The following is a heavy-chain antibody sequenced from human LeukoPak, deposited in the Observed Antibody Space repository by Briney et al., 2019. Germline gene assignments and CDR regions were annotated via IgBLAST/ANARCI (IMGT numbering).Heavy chain of an antibody. CDR2: FDPEDGET. J-gene: IGHJ3*02. V-gene: IGHV1-24*01. CDR3: ATEGGSGTTNDAFDI. CDR1: GYTLTELF. D-gene: IGHD1-1*01. Sequence: GASVKVSCKVSGYTLTELFMHWVRQAPGKGLEWMGGFDPEDGETIYAQKFQGRVTMTEDTSTDTAYMELSSLRSEDTAVYYCATEGGSGTTNDAFDIWGQGTVVTVSS.